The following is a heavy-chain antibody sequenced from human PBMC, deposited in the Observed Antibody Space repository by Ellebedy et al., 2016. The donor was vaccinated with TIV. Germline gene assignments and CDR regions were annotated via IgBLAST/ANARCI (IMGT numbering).Heavy chain of an antibody. CDR1: GFTFTNYW. Sequence: GGSLRLSXVGSGFTFTNYWMSWVRQAPGKGLEWVANINQGGSEKYYVDSVKGRFTISRDNAKNSLYLQMNSLRAADTAVYYCARGGGSTGGDYWGQGTLVTVSS. J-gene: IGHJ4*02. CDR3: ARGGGSTGGDY. D-gene: IGHD1-26*01. CDR2: INQGGSEK. V-gene: IGHV3-7*01.